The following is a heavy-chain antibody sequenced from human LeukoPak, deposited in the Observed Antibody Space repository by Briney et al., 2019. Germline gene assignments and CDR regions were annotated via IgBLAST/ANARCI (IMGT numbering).Heavy chain of an antibody. CDR2: IYSGGST. J-gene: IGHJ5*02. V-gene: IGHV3-66*01. CDR1: GFTVSSNY. CDR3: ARENPLVGATQIGWFDP. Sequence: GGSLRLSCAASGFTVSSNYMSWVRQAPGKGLEWVSVIYSGGSTYYADSVKGRFTISRDNSKNTLYLQMNSLRAEDTAVYYCARENPLVGATQIGWFDPWGQGTLVTVFS. D-gene: IGHD1-26*01.